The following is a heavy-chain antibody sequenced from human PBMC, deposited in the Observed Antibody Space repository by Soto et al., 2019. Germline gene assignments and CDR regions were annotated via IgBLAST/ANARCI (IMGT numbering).Heavy chain of an antibody. CDR1: GYTFTSYY. D-gene: IGHD3-22*01. CDR2: INPSGGST. Sequence: ASVKVSCKASGYTFTSYYMHWVRQAPGQGLEWMGIINPSGGSTSYAQKFQGRVTMTRDTSTSTVYMELSSLRSEDTAVYYCARALPAVGRYYDSSGYYDYWGQGTLVTVSS. CDR3: ARALPAVGRYYDSSGYYDY. V-gene: IGHV1-46*03. J-gene: IGHJ4*02.